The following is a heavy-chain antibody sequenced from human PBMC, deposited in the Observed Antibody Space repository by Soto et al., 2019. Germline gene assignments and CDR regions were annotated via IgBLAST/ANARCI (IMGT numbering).Heavy chain of an antibody. V-gene: IGHV4-34*01. J-gene: IGHJ4*02. CDR3: ATRFYDSSGYYLFYFDS. CDR2: INHSGST. D-gene: IGHD3-22*01. Sequence: QVQLHQWGAGLLKPSETLSLTCAVSGGSFSFYYWSWIRQPPGKELEWIGEINHSGSTNYNSSLKSRVTISVDTSKNQFSLKLSSVTAADTAVYYCATRFYDSSGYYLFYFDSWGQGTLVTVS. CDR1: GGSFSFYY.